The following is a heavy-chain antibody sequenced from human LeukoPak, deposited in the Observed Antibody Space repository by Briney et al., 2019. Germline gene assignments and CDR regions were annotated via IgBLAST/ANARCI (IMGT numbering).Heavy chain of an antibody. J-gene: IGHJ4*02. D-gene: IGHD3-22*01. CDR2: ISAYNGNT. Sequence: ASVKVSCKASGYTFTSYGISWVRQAPGQGLEWMGWISAYNGNTNYAQKLQGRVTMTTDTSTSTAYMELRSLRSDDTAVYYCARDLKAYYDSSGYYSYWGQGTLVTVSS. CDR1: GYTFTSYG. CDR3: ARDLKAYYDSSGYYSY. V-gene: IGHV1-18*01.